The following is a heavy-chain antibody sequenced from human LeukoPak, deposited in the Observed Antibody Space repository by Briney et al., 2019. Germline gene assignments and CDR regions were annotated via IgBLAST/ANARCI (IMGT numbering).Heavy chain of an antibody. CDR2: ISSSSSYI. CDR1: GFTFSSYS. D-gene: IGHD3-22*01. CDR3: ARGRIVVVITWSKHNWFDP. V-gene: IGHV3-21*01. J-gene: IGHJ5*02. Sequence: GGSLRLSCAASGFTFSSYSMNWVRQAPGKGLEWVSSISSSSSYIYYADSVKGRFTISRDNAKNSLYLQMNSLRAEDTAVYYCARGRIVVVITWSKHNWFDPWGQGTLVTVSS.